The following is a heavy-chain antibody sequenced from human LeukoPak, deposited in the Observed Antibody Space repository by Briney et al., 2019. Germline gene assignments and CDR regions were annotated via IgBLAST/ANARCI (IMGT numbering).Heavy chain of an antibody. V-gene: IGHV3-23*01. Sequence: GGSLRLSCAASGFTFSSYAMSWVRQAPGKGLEWVSAISGSGGSTYCADSVKGRLTISRDNSKNTLYLQMNSLRAEDTAVYYCAKAFLGLTGKSPYYYYYMDVWGKGTTVTVSS. CDR1: GFTFSSYA. D-gene: IGHD3-9*01. J-gene: IGHJ6*03. CDR2: ISGSGGST. CDR3: AKAFLGLTGKSPYYYYYMDV.